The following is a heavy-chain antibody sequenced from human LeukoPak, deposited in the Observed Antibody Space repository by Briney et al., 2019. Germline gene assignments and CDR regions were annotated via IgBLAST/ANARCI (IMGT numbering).Heavy chain of an antibody. CDR3: ARDLGPPTMVRGVINWFDP. V-gene: IGHV4-4*07. Sequence: PSETLSLTCTVSGGSISSYYWSWIRQPAGKGLEWIGRIYTSGSTNYNPSLKSRVTMSVDTSKNQFSLKLSSVTAADTAVYYCARDLGPPTMVRGVINWFDPWGQGTLVTVSS. CDR1: GGSISSYY. D-gene: IGHD3-10*01. J-gene: IGHJ5*02. CDR2: IYTSGST.